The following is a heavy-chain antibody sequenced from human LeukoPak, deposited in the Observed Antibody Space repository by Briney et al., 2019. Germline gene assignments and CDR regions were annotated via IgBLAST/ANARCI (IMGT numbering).Heavy chain of an antibody. J-gene: IGHJ4*02. CDR1: GVTFNSYS. CDR3: ASWGKKLDY. Sequence: GGSLRLSCASSGVTFNSYSMNWVRQAPGKGLEWVSSISSTSSYIYYADSVKGRFTISRDNAKNSLYLQMNSLRAEDTAVYYCASWGKKLDYWGRGTLVTVSS. CDR2: ISSTSSYI. V-gene: IGHV3-21*01. D-gene: IGHD3-16*01.